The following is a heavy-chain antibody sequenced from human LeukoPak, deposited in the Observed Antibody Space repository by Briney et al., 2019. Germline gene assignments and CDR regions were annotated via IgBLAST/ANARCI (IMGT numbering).Heavy chain of an antibody. CDR2: MSGSGGNT. CDR3: AKDRYSYAFEYSDS. J-gene: IGHJ4*02. V-gene: IGHV3-23*01. CDR1: GFTFSSYV. D-gene: IGHD5-18*01. Sequence: PGGSLRLSCATSGFTFSSYVMSWVRQAPGKGLEWVSAMSGSGGNTYYAGSVKGRFTTSRDDSKNTLSLQVSSLRTEDTAVYYCAKDRYSYAFEYSDSWGQGTLVTVSS.